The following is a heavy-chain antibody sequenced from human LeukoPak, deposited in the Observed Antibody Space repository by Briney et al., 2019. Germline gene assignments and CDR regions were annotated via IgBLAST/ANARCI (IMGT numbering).Heavy chain of an antibody. D-gene: IGHD3-22*01. V-gene: IGHV3-30*03. Sequence: GGSLRLSCAASGFTFSNYDMHWVRQAPGKGLEWVAVISYDGTNKYYADSVKGRFTISRDNSKNTLYLQMNSLRADDTAVYYCARDFGFSPSSGYSFDYWGQGTLVTVSS. CDR1: GFTFSNYD. CDR3: ARDFGFSPSSGYSFDY. J-gene: IGHJ4*02. CDR2: ISYDGTNK.